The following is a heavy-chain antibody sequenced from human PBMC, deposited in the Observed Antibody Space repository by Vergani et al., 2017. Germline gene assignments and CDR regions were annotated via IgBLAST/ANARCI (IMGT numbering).Heavy chain of an antibody. CDR3: TRVSWQLVRGYYFDY. Sequence: EVQLVQSGAEVKKPGESLKISCKGSGYSFTSYWIGWVRQMPGKGLEWMGIIYPGDSDTRYSPSFQGQVTISADKSISTAYLQWSSLKASDTAMYYCTRVSWQLVRGYYFDYWGQGTLVTVSS. V-gene: IGHV5-51*03. CDR2: IYPGDSDT. CDR1: GYSFTSYW. D-gene: IGHD6-6*01. J-gene: IGHJ4*02.